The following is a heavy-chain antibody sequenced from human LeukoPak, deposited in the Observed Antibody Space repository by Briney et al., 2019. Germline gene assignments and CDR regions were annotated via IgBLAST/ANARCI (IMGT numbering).Heavy chain of an antibody. CDR3: AKAQQLASWFDP. CDR1: GFTFGDYA. CDR2: ISWNSGSI. Sequence: GGSLRLSCAASGFTFGDYAVHWVRQAPGKGLEWVSGISWNSGSIGYADSVKGQFTISRDNAKNSLYLQMNSLRAEDTALYYCAKAQQLASWFDPWGQGTLVTVSS. D-gene: IGHD6-6*01. V-gene: IGHV3-9*01. J-gene: IGHJ5*02.